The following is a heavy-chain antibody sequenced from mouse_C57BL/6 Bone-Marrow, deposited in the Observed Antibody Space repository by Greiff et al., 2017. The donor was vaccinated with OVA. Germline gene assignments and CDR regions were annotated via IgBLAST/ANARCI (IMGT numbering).Heavy chain of an antibody. J-gene: IGHJ1*03. V-gene: IGHV1-76*01. CDR1: GYTFTDYY. Sequence: QVQLQQSGAELVRPGASVKLSCKASGYTFTDYYINWVKQRPGQGLEWIARIYPGSGNTYYNEKFKGKATLTAEKSSSTAYMQLSSLTSEDSAVYFCARSGVWSYWYFDVWGTGTTVTVSS. D-gene: IGHD2-10*02. CDR3: ARSGVWSYWYFDV. CDR2: IYPGSGNT.